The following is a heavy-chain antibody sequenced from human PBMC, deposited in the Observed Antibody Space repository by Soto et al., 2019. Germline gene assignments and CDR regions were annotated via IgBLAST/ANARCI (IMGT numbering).Heavy chain of an antibody. J-gene: IGHJ6*02. CDR2: IYYSGST. CDR1: GGSISSGDYY. D-gene: IGHD5-12*01. CDR3: ARQSKGYSGYEYYYYGMDV. V-gene: IGHV4-30-4*01. Sequence: SETLSLTCTVSGGSISSGDYYWSWIRQPPGKGLEWIGYIYYSGSTYYNPSLKSRVTISVDTSKNQFSLKLSSVTAADTAVYYCARQSKGYSGYEYYYYGMDVWGQGTTVTVS.